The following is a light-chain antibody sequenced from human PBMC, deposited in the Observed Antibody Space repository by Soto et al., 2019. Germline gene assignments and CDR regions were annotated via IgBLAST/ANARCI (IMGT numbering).Light chain of an antibody. CDR2: WAS. CDR3: LQYYSTPQWLT. V-gene: IGKV4-1*01. Sequence: DIVMTQSPDSLAVSLGERATINCKSSQSVLYSSNNKNYLAWYQQKPGQPPKLLIYWASTRESGVPDRFSGSRSGTDFPLTLSRLQAEDLAVYYCLQYYSTPQWLTFGGGTNVEIK. CDR1: QSVLYSSNNKNY. J-gene: IGKJ4*01.